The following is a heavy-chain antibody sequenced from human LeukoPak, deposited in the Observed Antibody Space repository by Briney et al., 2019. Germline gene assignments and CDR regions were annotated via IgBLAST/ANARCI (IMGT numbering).Heavy chain of an antibody. J-gene: IGHJ4*02. V-gene: IGHV3-21*01. D-gene: IGHD2-2*01. CDR2: ITSVSSYK. CDR1: GFTFSNYA. CDR3: ARDPTADDY. Sequence: GGSLRLSCAASGFTFSNYAMNWVRQAPGKGLEWVSSITSVSSYKYYADSVKGRFTISRDSAKNSLFLQMNSLRAEDTAIYYCARDPTADDYWGQGTLVTVSS.